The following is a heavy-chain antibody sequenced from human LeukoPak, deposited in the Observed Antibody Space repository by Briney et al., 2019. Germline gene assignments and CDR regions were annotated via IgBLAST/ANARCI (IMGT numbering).Heavy chain of an antibody. CDR1: GFTFSSYP. D-gene: IGHD3-9*01. V-gene: IGHV3-23*01. CDR3: AKDPGNFVEAGWFDP. CDR2: ISGSGGST. J-gene: IGHJ5*02. Sequence: GGSLRLSCAASGFTFSSYPMSWVRQAPGKGLEWVSAISGSGGSTYYADSVKGRFTISRDNSKNTLYLQMNSLRAEDTAVYYCAKDPGNFVEAGWFDPWGQGTLVTVSS.